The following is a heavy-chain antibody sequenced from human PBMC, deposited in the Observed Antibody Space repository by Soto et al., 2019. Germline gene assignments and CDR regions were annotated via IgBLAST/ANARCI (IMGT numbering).Heavy chain of an antibody. CDR3: ARPSEWELLSYYSGMDV. CDR2: ISSSGSTI. CDR1: GFTFSDYY. D-gene: IGHD1-26*01. V-gene: IGHV3-11*01. J-gene: IGHJ6*02. Sequence: QVQLVESGGGLVKPGGSLRLSCAASGFTFSDYYMSWIRQAPGKGLEWVSYISSSGSTIYYADSVKGRFTISRDNAKKSPYLQMNSLRAEDTAVYYCARPSEWELLSYYSGMDVWGQGTTVTGSS.